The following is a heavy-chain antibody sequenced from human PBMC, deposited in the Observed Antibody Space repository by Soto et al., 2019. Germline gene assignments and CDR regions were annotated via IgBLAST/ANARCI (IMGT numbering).Heavy chain of an antibody. V-gene: IGHV3-30-3*01. CDR2: ISYDGSNK. D-gene: IGHD6-19*01. J-gene: IGHJ4*02. Sequence: QVQLVESGGGVVQPGRSLRLSCAASGFTFSSYAMHWVRQAPGKGLEWVAVISYDGSNKYYADSVKGRFTISRDNSKNTLYLQMTSLRAEDTAVYYCARVAAVAAVDYWGQGTLVTVSS. CDR1: GFTFSSYA. CDR3: ARVAAVAAVDY.